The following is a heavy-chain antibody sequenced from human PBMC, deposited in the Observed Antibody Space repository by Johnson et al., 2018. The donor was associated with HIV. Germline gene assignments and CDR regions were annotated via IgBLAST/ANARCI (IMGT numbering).Heavy chain of an antibody. CDR3: ARDRRGQFLEWLSRWGAFDI. V-gene: IGHV3-30*02. CDR1: GFTFSSYG. CDR2: IRYDGSNK. J-gene: IGHJ3*02. Sequence: QVQLVESGGGVVQPGGSLRLSCAASGFTFSSYGMHWVRQAPGKGLEWVAFIRYDGSNKYYADSVKGRFTISRDNAKNSLYLQMNSLRVEDTAFYYCARDRRGQFLEWLSRWGAFDIWGPGTTVTVSS. D-gene: IGHD3-3*01.